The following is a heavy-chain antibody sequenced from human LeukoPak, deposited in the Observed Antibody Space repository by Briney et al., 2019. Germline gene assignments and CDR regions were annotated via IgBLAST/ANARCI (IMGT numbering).Heavy chain of an antibody. J-gene: IGHJ5*02. CDR2: IKQDGSEK. V-gene: IGHV3-7*01. CDR1: GFTVSSNY. Sequence: SGGSLRLSCAASGFTVSSNYMSWVRQAPGKGLEWVANIKQDGSEKYYVDSVKGRFTISRDNAKNSLYLQMNSLRAEDTAVYYCARVGTMVRGVNFNWFDPWGQGTLVTVSS. D-gene: IGHD3-10*01. CDR3: ARVGTMVRGVNFNWFDP.